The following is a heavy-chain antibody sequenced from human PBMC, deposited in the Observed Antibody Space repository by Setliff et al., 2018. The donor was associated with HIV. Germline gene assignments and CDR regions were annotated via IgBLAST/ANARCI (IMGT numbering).Heavy chain of an antibody. CDR2: IEPSSSGT. Sequence: RASVKVSCKASGYTFTAYYIHWVRQAPGHGLQLMGRIEPSSSGTNYIQKFQGRVIITRDTSIYTVYMELTGLTSDDTAVYYCARQDHSSVNSGSLYAFDVWGQGTMVTVSS. J-gene: IGHJ3*01. CDR1: GYTFTAYY. V-gene: IGHV1-2*06. CDR3: ARQDHSSVNSGSLYAFDV. D-gene: IGHD3-22*01.